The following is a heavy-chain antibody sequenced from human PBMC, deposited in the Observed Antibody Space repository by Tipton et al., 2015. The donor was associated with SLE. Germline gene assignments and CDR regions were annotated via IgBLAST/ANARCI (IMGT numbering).Heavy chain of an antibody. CDR1: GFTFSSYA. V-gene: IGHV3-30*09. CDR3: VRERTGYYAEY. CDR2: ISYDGSNK. J-gene: IGHJ4*02. Sequence: QLVQSGGGVVQPGGSLRLSCATSGFTFSSYAIYWVRQAPGKGLECVAFISYDGSNKQYPDSVKGRFAISRDSSKNALYLQMNSLSAEDTAVYYCVRERTGYYAEYWGQGTLVTVSS. D-gene: IGHD3-22*01.